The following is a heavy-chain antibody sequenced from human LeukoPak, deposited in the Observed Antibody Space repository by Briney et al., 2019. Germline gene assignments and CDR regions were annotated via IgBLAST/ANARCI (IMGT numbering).Heavy chain of an antibody. V-gene: IGHV1-69*13. J-gene: IGHJ4*02. Sequence: ASVKVSCKASGYTFTSYGISWVRQAPGQGLEWMGGIIPIFGTANYAQRFQGRVTITADESTSTAYMELSSLRSEDTAVYYCARAYSSGWNFDYWGQGTLVTVSS. CDR1: GYTFTSYG. CDR3: ARAYSSGWNFDY. CDR2: IIPIFGTA. D-gene: IGHD3-22*01.